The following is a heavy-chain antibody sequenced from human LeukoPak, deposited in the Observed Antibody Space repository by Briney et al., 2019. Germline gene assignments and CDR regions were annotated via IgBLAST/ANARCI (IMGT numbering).Heavy chain of an antibody. D-gene: IGHD6-13*01. CDR2: INPSGGST. Sequence: ASVKVSCKASGYTFTSYHMHWVRQAPGQGLEWMGIINPSGGSTSYAQKFQGRVTMTRDTSTSTVYMELSSLRSEDTAVYYCARGPTEYSSSWYSPYGMDVWGQGTTVTVSS. CDR1: GYTFTSYH. J-gene: IGHJ6*02. CDR3: ARGPTEYSSSWYSPYGMDV. V-gene: IGHV1-46*01.